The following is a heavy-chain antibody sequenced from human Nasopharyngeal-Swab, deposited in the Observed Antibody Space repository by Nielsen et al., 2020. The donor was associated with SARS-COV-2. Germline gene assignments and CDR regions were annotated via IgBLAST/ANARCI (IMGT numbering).Heavy chain of an antibody. J-gene: IGHJ4*02. CDR1: GYTFTSYY. Sequence: ASEKVSCKASGYTFTSYYMPWVRQAPGHGLEWMGIIKPSGGSPSYAQKFQGRVTMTRDTSTSTVYMELSSLRSEDTAMCCWAREKDDYVWGTWGQGTLVTVSS. V-gene: IGHV1-46*01. D-gene: IGHD3-16*01. CDR2: IKPSGGSP. CDR3: AREKDDYVWGT.